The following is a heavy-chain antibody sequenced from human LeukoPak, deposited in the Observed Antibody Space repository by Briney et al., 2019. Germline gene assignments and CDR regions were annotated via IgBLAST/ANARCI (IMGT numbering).Heavy chain of an antibody. D-gene: IGHD6-13*01. J-gene: IGHJ4*02. CDR1: GDSTTNYY. V-gene: IGHV4-59*01. CDR2: VYKNGHL. Sequence: SETLSLTCSVSGDSTTNYYCSWIRQSPGKGLEWLAYVYKNGHLDYNPSLRSRVTVSVDRSKTQFSLRLRSVTAADTAIYYCARDLAAAGYDYWGQGTLVTVSS. CDR3: ARDLAAAGYDY.